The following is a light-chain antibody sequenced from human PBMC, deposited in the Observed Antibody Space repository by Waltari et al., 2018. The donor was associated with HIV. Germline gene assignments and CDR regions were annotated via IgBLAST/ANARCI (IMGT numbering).Light chain of an antibody. CDR1: QSVRSAH. CDR2: AAS. CDR3: QHYGSSPPIT. V-gene: IGKV3-20*01. J-gene: IGKJ2*01. Sequence: DIVLTQSPGTLSLSQGERATLSCTASQSVRSAHLAWYQQRPGQTPTLLIYAASTRATDIPDRFSGSASGTDFTITISSLEPEDFAVYYCQHYGSSPPITFGQGTKLEIK.